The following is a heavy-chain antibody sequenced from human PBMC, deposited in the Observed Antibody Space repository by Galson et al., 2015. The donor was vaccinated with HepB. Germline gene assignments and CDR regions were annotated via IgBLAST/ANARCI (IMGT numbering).Heavy chain of an antibody. CDR1: GFTLSSHW. CDR2: INMDGTST. CDR3: ARADGTGYYGLFDY. J-gene: IGHJ4*02. D-gene: IGHD2-8*02. Sequence: SLRLSCAASGFTLSSHWMHWVRQGPGKGLVWVSRINMDGTSTSYADSVKGRFTISRDNAKNTLYLQMNSLRAEDTAVYFCARADGTGYYGLFDYWGQGTLVTVSS. V-gene: IGHV3-74*01.